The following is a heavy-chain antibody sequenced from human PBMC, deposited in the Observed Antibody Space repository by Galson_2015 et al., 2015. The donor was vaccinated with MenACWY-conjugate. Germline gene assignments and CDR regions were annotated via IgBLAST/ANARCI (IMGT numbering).Heavy chain of an antibody. CDR1: GLTFSSYW. V-gene: IGHV3-74*01. J-gene: IGHJ4*02. D-gene: IGHD2-2*01. CDR3: AVYCSSTRCYGASGGY. CDR2: IISDGSRT. Sequence: SLRLSCEAFGLTFSSYWMHWVRKAPGRGLVWVSLIISDGSRTSYADSVKGRFTISRDNAKNTLYLQMNSLRAEDTAVYYCAVYCSSTRCYGASGGYWGQGTLVTVSS.